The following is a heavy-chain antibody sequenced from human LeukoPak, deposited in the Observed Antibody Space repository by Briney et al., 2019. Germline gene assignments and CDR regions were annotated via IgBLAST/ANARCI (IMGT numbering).Heavy chain of an antibody. CDR1: GFTFSNFE. Sequence: GGSLRLSCAASGFTFSNFEMNWVRQAPGKGLEWVSYISGGGNIIYYADSVKGRFTISRDNANSSLFLQMNGLRVEDTAVYYCARDWNYYVTSVVFQHWGQGTLVTVSS. V-gene: IGHV3-48*03. D-gene: IGHD3-10*02. J-gene: IGHJ1*01. CDR2: ISGGGNII. CDR3: ARDWNYYVTSVVFQH.